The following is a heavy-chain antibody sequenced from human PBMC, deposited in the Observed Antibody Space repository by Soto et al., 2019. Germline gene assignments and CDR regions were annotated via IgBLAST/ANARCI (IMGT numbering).Heavy chain of an antibody. CDR2: ISGSGGST. J-gene: IGHJ4*02. D-gene: IGHD3-10*01. V-gene: IGHV3-23*01. CDR3: AKAMVRGVHLFDY. CDR1: GFTFSSYA. Sequence: EVQLLESGGGLVQPGGSLRLSCAASGFTFSSYAMSWVRQAPGKGLEWVSAISGSGGSTYYAYSVKGRFTISRDNSKNTLYLQMNSLRAEDTAVYYCAKAMVRGVHLFDYWGQGTLVTVSS.